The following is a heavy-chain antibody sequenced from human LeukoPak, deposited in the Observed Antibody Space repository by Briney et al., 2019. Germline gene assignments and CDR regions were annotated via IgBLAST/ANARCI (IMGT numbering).Heavy chain of an antibody. V-gene: IGHV4-4*07. J-gene: IGHJ4*02. CDR2: IYTSGST. Sequence: PSETLSLTCTVSGGSISSYYWSWIRQPAGKGLEWIGRIYTSGSTNYNPSLKSRVTMSVDTSKNQFSLKLSSVTAADTAVYYCAREAGLAAADTDTDFDYWGQGTLVTVSS. D-gene: IGHD6-13*01. CDR3: AREAGLAAADTDTDFDY. CDR1: GGSISSYY.